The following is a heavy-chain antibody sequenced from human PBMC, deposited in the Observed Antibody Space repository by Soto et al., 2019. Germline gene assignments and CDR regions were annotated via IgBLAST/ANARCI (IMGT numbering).Heavy chain of an antibody. J-gene: IGHJ4*02. D-gene: IGHD2-2*01. V-gene: IGHV4-39*01. CDR1: GGSISSSSYY. CDR3: ARHSCSSTSCYPDY. CDR2: IYYSGST. Sequence: QLPLQESGPGLVKPSETLSLTCTVSGGSISSSSYYWGWIRQPPGKGLEWIGSIYYSGSTYYNPSLKSRVTIAVDTSKNQFSLKLSSVTAADTAVYYCARHSCSSTSCYPDYWGQGTLVTVSS.